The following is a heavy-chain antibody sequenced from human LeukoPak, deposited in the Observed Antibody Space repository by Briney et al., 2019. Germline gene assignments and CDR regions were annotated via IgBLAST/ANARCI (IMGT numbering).Heavy chain of an antibody. Sequence: PGGSLRLSCAASGFTVSSNYMSWVRQAPGKGLEWVSVIYSGGSRYYADSVKGRFTISRDNSKNTLYLQMNSLRAEDTAVYYCARGVTYYYDSSGYYNRGYYFNYWGQGTLVTVSS. J-gene: IGHJ4*02. D-gene: IGHD3-22*01. V-gene: IGHV3-66*01. CDR3: ARGVTYYYDSSGYYNRGYYFNY. CDR1: GFTVSSNY. CDR2: IYSGGSR.